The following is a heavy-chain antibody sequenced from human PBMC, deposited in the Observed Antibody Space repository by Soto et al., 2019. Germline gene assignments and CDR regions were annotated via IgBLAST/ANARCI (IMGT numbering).Heavy chain of an antibody. CDR1: GFSLTTSGVG. D-gene: IGHD3-3*01. J-gene: IGHJ4*02. CDR2: INWDDDK. Sequence: QITLNEPGPSQVTPSQTLTLTFTFSGFSLTTSGVGVGWIRQSPGKDPEWLALINWDDDKRYSPSLKSRLTIPTDSSKNRVVCTVAVFEPAVSVSFYCAHRVLLMVFGLVTTIAIYFNFWGQGTPV. V-gene: IGHV2-5*02. CDR3: AHRVLLMVFGLVTTIAIYFNF.